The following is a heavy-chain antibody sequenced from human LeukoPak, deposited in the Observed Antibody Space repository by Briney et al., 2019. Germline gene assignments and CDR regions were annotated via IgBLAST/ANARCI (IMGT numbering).Heavy chain of an antibody. CDR2: IIPIFGTA. CDR3: AREHSSGRPFDY. Sequence: SVKVSCKASGGTFSSYAISWVRQAPGQGLEWMGGIIPIFGTANYAQKFQGRVTITADESTSTAYMELSSLRSEDTAVYYCAREHSSGRPFDYWGQGTLVTVSP. D-gene: IGHD6-19*01. V-gene: IGHV1-69*13. CDR1: GGTFSSYA. J-gene: IGHJ4*02.